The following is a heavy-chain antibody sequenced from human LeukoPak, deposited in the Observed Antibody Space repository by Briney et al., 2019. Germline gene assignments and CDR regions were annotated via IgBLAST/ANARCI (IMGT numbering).Heavy chain of an antibody. CDR1: GGSISSYY. CDR2: IYTSGST. V-gene: IGHV4-4*07. Sequence: PSETLSLTCTVSGGSISSYYWSWTRQPAGKGLEWIGRIYTSGSTNYNPSLKSRVTMSVDTSKNQFSLKLSSVTAADTAVYYCARDRIVVVPAAVYYMDVWGKGTTVTVSS. J-gene: IGHJ6*03. CDR3: ARDRIVVVPAAVYYMDV. D-gene: IGHD2-2*01.